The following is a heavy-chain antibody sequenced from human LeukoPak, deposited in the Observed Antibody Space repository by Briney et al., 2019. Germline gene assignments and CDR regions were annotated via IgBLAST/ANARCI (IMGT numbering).Heavy chain of an antibody. CDR1: TFTFRDHF. CDR3: ARGCSATRCPADS. D-gene: IGHD2-15*01. J-gene: IGHJ4*02. V-gene: IGHV3-11*06. CDR2: ISSSGSDT. Sequence: GGSLRLSCAASTFTFRDHFMSWIRQPPGKGLEWVSYISSSGSDTYYSDSVKGRFTISRDNSKNTLYLQINSLKAEDTAVYYCARGCSATRCPADSWGQGSLVTVSS.